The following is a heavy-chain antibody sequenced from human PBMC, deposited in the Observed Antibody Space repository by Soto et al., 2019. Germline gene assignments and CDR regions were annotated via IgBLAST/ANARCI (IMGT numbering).Heavy chain of an antibody. Sequence: GASVKVSCKASGYTFTSYAMHWVRQAPGQRLEWMGWINAGNGNTKYSQKFQGRVTITRDTSASTAYMELSSLRSEDTAVYYCARSMVRGAGDAFDIWGQGKMVTVSS. CDR3: ARSMVRGAGDAFDI. V-gene: IGHV1-3*01. D-gene: IGHD3-10*01. J-gene: IGHJ3*02. CDR1: GYTFTSYA. CDR2: INAGNGNT.